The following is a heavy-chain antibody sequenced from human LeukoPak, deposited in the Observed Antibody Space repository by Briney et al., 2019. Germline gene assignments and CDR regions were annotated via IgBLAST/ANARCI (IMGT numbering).Heavy chain of an antibody. Sequence: SSDTLSLTCTVSGGSIYTYYWNWIRQPPGKGLEWIGYIYYSGSTNYTPSLKSRVTISVDTSKNQFSLKLSSVTAADTAVYYCAREMATLRAFDIWGQGTLVTVSS. D-gene: IGHD5-24*01. J-gene: IGHJ3*02. CDR3: AREMATLRAFDI. V-gene: IGHV4-59*01. CDR1: GGSIYTYY. CDR2: IYYSGST.